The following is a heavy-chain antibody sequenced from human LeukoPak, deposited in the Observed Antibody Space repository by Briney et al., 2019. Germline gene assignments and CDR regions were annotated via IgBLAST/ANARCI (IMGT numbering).Heavy chain of an antibody. CDR2: IWYDGSNK. CDR3: AKGGYSYGP. J-gene: IGHJ4*02. D-gene: IGHD5-18*01. Sequence: GRSLRLSCAASGFTFSSYGMHWVRQAPGKGLEWVAVIWYDGSNKYYADSVKGRFTISRDNSKNTLYLQMSSLRAEDTALYYCAKGGYSYGPWGQGTLVTVSS. CDR1: GFTFSSYG. V-gene: IGHV3-33*06.